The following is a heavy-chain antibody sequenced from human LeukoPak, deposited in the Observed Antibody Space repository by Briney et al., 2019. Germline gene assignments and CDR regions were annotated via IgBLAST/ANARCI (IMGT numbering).Heavy chain of an antibody. J-gene: IGHJ4*02. CDR3: ARHLPEYATGYYRTDY. CDR2: IYYTGST. CDR1: GGSISSTSYY. V-gene: IGHV4-39*01. D-gene: IGHD3-9*01. Sequence: PSETLSLTCTVSGGSISSTSYYWGWIRQPPGKGLEWIGSIYYTGSTYYNPSLKSRVTVSVDTSKNQFSLKLSSVTAADTAVYYCARHLPEYATGYYRTDYWGQGTLVTVSS.